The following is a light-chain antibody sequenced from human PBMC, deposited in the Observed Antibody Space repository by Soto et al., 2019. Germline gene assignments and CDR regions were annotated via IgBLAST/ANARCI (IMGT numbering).Light chain of an antibody. Sequence: EIVMTQSPATLSVSPGERVTLSCRASQSVSSNLAWYQQKPGQAPRLLIYDASTRATAIPARFSGSGSGTEFTRTISSLQSEDFAVYCCQQYDKWPSTFGQGTRLE. V-gene: IGKV3-15*01. CDR1: QSVSSN. CDR3: QQYDKWPST. J-gene: IGKJ5*01. CDR2: DAS.